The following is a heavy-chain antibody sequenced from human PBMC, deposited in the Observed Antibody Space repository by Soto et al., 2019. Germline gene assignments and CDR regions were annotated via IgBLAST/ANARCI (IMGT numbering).Heavy chain of an antibody. CDR1: GGSISSSNW. D-gene: IGHD3-10*01. V-gene: IGHV4-4*02. Sequence: PSETLSLTCAVSGGSISSSNWWSWVRQPPGKGLEWIGEIYHSGSTNYNPSLKSGVTISVDKSKNQFSLKLSSVTAADTAVYYCAGSHDKFRGWYDYWGQGTLVTVSS. J-gene: IGHJ4*02. CDR2: IYHSGST. CDR3: AGSHDKFRGWYDY.